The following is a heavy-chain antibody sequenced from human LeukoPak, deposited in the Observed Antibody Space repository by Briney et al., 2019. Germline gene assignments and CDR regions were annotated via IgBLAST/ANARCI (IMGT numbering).Heavy chain of an antibody. D-gene: IGHD5-18*01. J-gene: IGHJ4*02. V-gene: IGHV1-8*01. CDR2: MNPNSGNT. CDR3: ARGQGVQLWSRGDF. CDR1: GYTFTSYD. Sequence: ASVRVSYKASGYTFTSYDINWVRQATGQGLEWMGWMNPNSGNTGYAQKFQGRVTMTRNTSISTAYMELSSLRSEDTAVYYCARGQGVQLWSRGDFWGQGTLVTVSS.